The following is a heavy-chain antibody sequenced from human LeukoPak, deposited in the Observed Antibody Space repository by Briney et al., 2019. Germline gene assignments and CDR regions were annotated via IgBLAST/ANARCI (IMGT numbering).Heavy chain of an antibody. Sequence: SVEVSCKASGGTFSGYAISWVRQAPGQGLEWMGGIIPIFATPNYAQKFQGRVTITAVQSTSTAYMELSSLRSEDTAVYYCARGVLRYFDWLFYYYMDVWGKGTTVTVSS. CDR2: IIPIFATP. D-gene: IGHD3-9*01. J-gene: IGHJ6*03. V-gene: IGHV1-69*01. CDR1: GGTFSGYA. CDR3: ARGVLRYFDWLFYYYMDV.